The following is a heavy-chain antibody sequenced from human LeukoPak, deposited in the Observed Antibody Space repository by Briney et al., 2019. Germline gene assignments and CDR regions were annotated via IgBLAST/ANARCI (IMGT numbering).Heavy chain of an antibody. CDR1: GVTFSRYT. D-gene: IGHD1-26*01. Sequence: GGSLRLSCSASGVTFSRYTMHWGRQAPRKGLEYVSGINDNGGRTHYGDSVKSRFSISRDNSKNTLHLQMSTLRAEDTALYYCVKGVGGSYACDYWGQGILVTVAS. CDR2: INDNGGRT. J-gene: IGHJ4*02. V-gene: IGHV3-64D*09. CDR3: VKGVGGSYACDY.